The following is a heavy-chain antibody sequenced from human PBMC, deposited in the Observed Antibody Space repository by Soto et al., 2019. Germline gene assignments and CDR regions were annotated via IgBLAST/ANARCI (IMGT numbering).Heavy chain of an antibody. CDR3: AKKSAYCGGDCYSGWFDP. D-gene: IGHD2-21*02. Sequence: EVQLLESGGGLVQPGGSLRLSCAASGFTFSSYAMSWVRQAPGKGLEWVSAISGSGGSTYYADSVKGRFTISRNNSKNTLYLQMNSLRADDTAVYYCAKKSAYCGGDCYSGWFDPWGQGTLVTVSS. CDR1: GFTFSSYA. V-gene: IGHV3-23*01. J-gene: IGHJ5*02. CDR2: ISGSGGST.